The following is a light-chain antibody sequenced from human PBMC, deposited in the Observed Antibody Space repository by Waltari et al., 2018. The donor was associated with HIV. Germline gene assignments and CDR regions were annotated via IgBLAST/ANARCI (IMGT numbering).Light chain of an antibody. J-gene: IGLJ2*01. CDR2: EVS. CDR3: CSYASTTDTYVV. CDR1: SSDVWSYNL. V-gene: IGLV2-23*02. Sequence: QSALTQPASVFGSHGQSITILCPGTSSDVWSYNLVSWYTKHPGKAPKLIIFEVSKRPSVVSNRFSGSKSGSTASLTISGLQPEDEAEYCCCSYASTTDTYVVFGGWTKLTVL.